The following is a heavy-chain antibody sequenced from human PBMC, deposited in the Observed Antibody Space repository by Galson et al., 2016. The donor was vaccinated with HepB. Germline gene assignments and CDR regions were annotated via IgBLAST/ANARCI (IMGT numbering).Heavy chain of an antibody. V-gene: IGHV4-34*01. CDR1: GGSFRNYY. CDR3: ARAKRPPRSSSFGYSWFAP. D-gene: IGHD3-3*01. J-gene: IGHJ5*02. Sequence: ETLSLTCAVYGGSFRNYYWTWIRQSPEKGLEWIGDINESGGSNYNPSFDSPVTISLDTAKNQFSLNMYSVTAADTSVYYCARAKRPPRSSSFGYSWFAPWGQGTPVIVSS. CDR2: INESGGS.